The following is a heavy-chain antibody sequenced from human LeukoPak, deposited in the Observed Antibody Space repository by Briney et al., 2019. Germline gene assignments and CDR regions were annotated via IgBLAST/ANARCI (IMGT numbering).Heavy chain of an antibody. J-gene: IGHJ5*02. V-gene: IGHV4-59*08. CDR1: GGSISGHH. CDR3: ARSAGAGSYAWFDP. D-gene: IGHD3-10*01. Sequence: SETLSLTCTVSGGSISGHHWTWIRQPPAKGLEWIGYMYYSGTSTDYNPSLKSRVTISVDTSKNQFSLKLSSVTAADTAVYYCARSAGAGSYAWFDPWGQGTQVTVSS. CDR2: MYYSGTST.